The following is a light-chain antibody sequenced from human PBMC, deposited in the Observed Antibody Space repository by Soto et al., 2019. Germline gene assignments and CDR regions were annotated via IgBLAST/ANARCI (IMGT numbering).Light chain of an antibody. J-gene: IGKJ1*01. Sequence: EIVMTQSPATLSVSPGERATLSCRASQSVSSNLAWYQQKPGQAPRLLIYGASTRATGIPARFSGSVSGTEFILTISSLQSEDFAVYYCQQYNNWPTWTFGQGTKVEIK. V-gene: IGKV3D-15*01. CDR3: QQYNNWPTWT. CDR1: QSVSSN. CDR2: GAS.